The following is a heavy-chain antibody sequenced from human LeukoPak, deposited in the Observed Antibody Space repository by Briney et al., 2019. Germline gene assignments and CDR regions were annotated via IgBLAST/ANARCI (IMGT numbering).Heavy chain of an antibody. J-gene: IGHJ4*02. CDR3: ARSSRELGGYAPWELMPPFDY. CDR2: IYSDNT. CDR1: GFTLSSNS. Sequence: GGSLRLSCTVSGFTLSSNSMSWVRQAPGKGPEWVSFIYSDNTHYSDSVKGRFTVSRDNSKNTLYLQMNSLRAEDTAVYYCARSSRELGGYAPWELMPPFDYWGQGTLVTVSS. D-gene: IGHD1-7*01. V-gene: IGHV3-53*01.